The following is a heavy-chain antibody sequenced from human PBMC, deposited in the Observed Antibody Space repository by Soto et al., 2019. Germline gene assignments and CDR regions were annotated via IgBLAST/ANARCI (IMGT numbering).Heavy chain of an antibody. D-gene: IGHD4-17*01. J-gene: IGHJ6*02. CDR2: IIPIFGSV. Sequence: QVQLVQSGAEVKKSGSSVKVSCKASGGTFSSYAISWVRQAPGQGLEWMGGIIPIFGSVEYAQKFQGRVTITADESTSTAYMELSSLRSDDTAVYFCARAATVVIFNQGHDYGMDVWGQGTKVTVSS. CDR3: ARAATVVIFNQGHDYGMDV. CDR1: GGTFSSYA. V-gene: IGHV1-69*01.